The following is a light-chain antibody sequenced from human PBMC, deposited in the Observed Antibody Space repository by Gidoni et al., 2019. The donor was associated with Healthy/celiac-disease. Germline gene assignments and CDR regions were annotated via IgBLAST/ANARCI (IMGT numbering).Light chain of an antibody. CDR3: QQYGSSTGWT. V-gene: IGKV3-20*01. CDR1: QSVSSSY. Sequence: IVLTQSPGTLSLSPGERATLSCRASQSVSSSYLAWYQQTPGQAPRLLIYGASSRATGIPDRVSGSGSGTDFTLTISRLEPDDFAVYYCQQYGSSTGWTFGQGTKVEIK. CDR2: GAS. J-gene: IGKJ1*01.